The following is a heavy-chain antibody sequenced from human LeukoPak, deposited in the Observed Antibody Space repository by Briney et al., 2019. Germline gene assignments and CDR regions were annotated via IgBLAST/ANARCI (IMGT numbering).Heavy chain of an antibody. CDR2: ISFDGSNK. CDR1: GFTFSYT. Sequence: GGSLRLSCAASGFTFSYTIHWVRQPPGKGLEWVAVISFDGSNKYYADSVKGRFTISRDNSKNTLYLQMNSLRAGDTAVYYCAREELGSSLGFDPWGQGTLVTVSS. J-gene: IGHJ5*02. CDR3: AREELGSSLGFDP. V-gene: IGHV3-30-3*01. D-gene: IGHD3-16*01.